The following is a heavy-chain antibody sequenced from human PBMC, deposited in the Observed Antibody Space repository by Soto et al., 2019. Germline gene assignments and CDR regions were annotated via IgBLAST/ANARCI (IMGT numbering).Heavy chain of an antibody. V-gene: IGHV3-23*01. CDR3: ANDSIYYGSSGYYEGFDI. J-gene: IGHJ3*02. CDR2: TSGNGGST. CDR1: GFIISSYA. Sequence: GGSLSLSCAASGFIISSYALRCVLQAPGEELQGVLGTSGNGGSTYYADSVKGRVTISRDNSKNPLSLQLNSLRAADTAVYYCANDSIYYGSSGYYEGFDIWGQGTMVTVSS. D-gene: IGHD3-22*01.